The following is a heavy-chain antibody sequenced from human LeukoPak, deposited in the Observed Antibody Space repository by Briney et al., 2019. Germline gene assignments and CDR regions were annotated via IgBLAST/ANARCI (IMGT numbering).Heavy chain of an antibody. CDR1: GFTFSSYS. Sequence: GGSLRLSCAASGFTFSSYSMNWVRQAPGKGLEWVSSISSSSSYIYYADSVKGRFNISRDNAKNSLYLQMNSLRAEDTAVYYCARVSRQQLHLTPDAFDIWGQGTMVTVSS. CDR3: ARVSRQQLHLTPDAFDI. V-gene: IGHV3-21*01. CDR2: ISSSSSYI. J-gene: IGHJ3*02. D-gene: IGHD6-13*01.